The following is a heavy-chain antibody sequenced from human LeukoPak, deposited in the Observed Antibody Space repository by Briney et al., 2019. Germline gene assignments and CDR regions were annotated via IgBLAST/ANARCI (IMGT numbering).Heavy chain of an antibody. Sequence: PGRSLILSCAVSGFTFTTYAFHWVRQAPGKGLEWVAVISHDGSNKFYADSVKGRFTISRDDSKNTLYLQMDSLRTEDTALYYCARARYSASYLDYWGQGALVTDSS. CDR1: GFTFTTYA. CDR2: ISHDGSNK. CDR3: ARARYSASYLDY. D-gene: IGHD5-12*01. V-gene: IGHV3-30-3*01. J-gene: IGHJ4*02.